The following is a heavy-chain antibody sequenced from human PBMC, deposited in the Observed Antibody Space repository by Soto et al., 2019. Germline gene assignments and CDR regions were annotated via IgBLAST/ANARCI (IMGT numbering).Heavy chain of an antibody. CDR3: AKSHTIFGVVPDWFDP. CDR1: GFTFSSYA. Sequence: GGSLRLSCAASGFTFSSYAMSWVRQAPGKGLEWVSAISGSGGSTYYADSVKGRFTISRDNSKNTLYLQMNSLRAEDTAVYYCAKSHTIFGVVPDWFDPWGQGTLVTVS. V-gene: IGHV3-23*01. D-gene: IGHD3-3*01. CDR2: ISGSGGST. J-gene: IGHJ5*02.